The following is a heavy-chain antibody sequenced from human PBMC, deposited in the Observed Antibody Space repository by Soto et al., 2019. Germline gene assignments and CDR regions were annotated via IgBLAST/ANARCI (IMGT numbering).Heavy chain of an antibody. CDR1: GFTFSSYA. V-gene: IGHV3-23*01. CDR3: AKDPSYGSGSYYYYYYGMDV. Sequence: EVQVLESGGGLVQPGGSLRLSCAASGFTFSSYAMSWVRQAPGKGLEWVSAISGSGGSTYHADSVRGRFTISRDNSKNTLYLQMNSLRADDTAVYYCAKDPSYGSGSYYYYYYGMDVWGQGTTVPVSS. D-gene: IGHD3-10*01. CDR2: ISGSGGST. J-gene: IGHJ6*02.